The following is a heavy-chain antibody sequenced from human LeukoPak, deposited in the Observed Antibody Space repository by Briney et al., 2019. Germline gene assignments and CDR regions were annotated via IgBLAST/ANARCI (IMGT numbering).Heavy chain of an antibody. J-gene: IGHJ4*02. CDR1: GGSISSYY. D-gene: IGHD6-25*01. CDR3: ARRGRNSSGWQDYL. V-gene: IGHV4-59*01. CDR2: IYHTGST. Sequence: SETLSLTCTVSGGSISSYYWSWIRQPPGKGREWIANIYHTGSTNYNPSLSGRVTISIDTAKNQFSLKLTSVTAADTAVYYCARRGRNSSGWQDYLWGQGTLVTVSS.